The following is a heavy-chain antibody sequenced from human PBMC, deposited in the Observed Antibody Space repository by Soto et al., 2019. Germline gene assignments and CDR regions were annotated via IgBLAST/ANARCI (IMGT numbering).Heavy chain of an antibody. D-gene: IGHD3-3*01. J-gene: IGHJ5*02. CDR2: IYYSGST. CDR3: AREDYDFWSGYYFRNWFDP. V-gene: IGHV4-59*12. CDR1: GGSISSYY. Sequence: PSETLSLTCTVSGGSISSYYLSWIRQPPGKGLEWIGYIYYSGSTNYNPSLKSRVTISVDTSKNQFSLKLSSVTAADTAVYYCAREDYDFWSGYYFRNWFDPWGQGTLVTVSS.